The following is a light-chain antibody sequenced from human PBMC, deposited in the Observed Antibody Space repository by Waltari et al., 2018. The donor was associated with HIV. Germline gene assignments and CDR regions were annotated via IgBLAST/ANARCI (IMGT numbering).Light chain of an antibody. Sequence: DIQMAQSPSSLSASVGDRVTVTCRASQAISDSLAWYQQKPGQAPKLLLSGASTLESGVPSRFSGGGSGTDYTLTISSLQPEDSATYHCQQYYTLPYTFGQGTKVEIK. J-gene: IGKJ2*01. CDR2: GAS. V-gene: IGKV1-NL1*01. CDR1: QAISDS. CDR3: QQYYTLPYT.